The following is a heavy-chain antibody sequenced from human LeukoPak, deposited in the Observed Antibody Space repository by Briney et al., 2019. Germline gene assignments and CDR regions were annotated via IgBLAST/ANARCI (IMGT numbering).Heavy chain of an antibody. D-gene: IGHD3-22*01. CDR3: AKRMNYDSSVGIFGY. V-gene: IGHV3-23*01. Sequence: PGGSLRLSCAASGFTFSSYGMSWVRQAPGKGLEWVSAISGSGGSTYYADSVKGRFTISRDNSKNTLYLQMNSLRAEDTAVYYCAKRMNYDSSVGIFGYWGQGTLVTVSS. CDR2: ISGSGGST. J-gene: IGHJ4*02. CDR1: GFTFSSYG.